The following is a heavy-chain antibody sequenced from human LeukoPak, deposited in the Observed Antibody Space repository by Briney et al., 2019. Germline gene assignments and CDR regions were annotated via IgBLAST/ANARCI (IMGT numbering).Heavy chain of an antibody. V-gene: IGHV1-69*13. J-gene: IGHJ4*02. CDR3: ARGVRIAVAGNIDY. CDR2: IIPIFGTA. Sequence: GASVKVSCKASGGTFSSHAISWVRQAPGQGLEWMGGIIPIFGTANYAQKFQGRVTITADESTSTAYMELNSLRAEDTAVYYCARGVRIAVAGNIDYWGQGTLVTVSS. CDR1: GGTFSSHA. D-gene: IGHD6-19*01.